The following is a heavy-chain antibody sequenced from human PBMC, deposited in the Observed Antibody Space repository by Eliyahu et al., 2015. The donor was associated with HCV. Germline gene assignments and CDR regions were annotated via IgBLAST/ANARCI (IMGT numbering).Heavy chain of an antibody. CDR1: GYXFTGYY. D-gene: IGHD2-2*01. V-gene: IGHV1-2*02. Sequence: QVQLVQSGAEVKKPGASVXVSXKASGYXFTGYYMHXVXQAPGQGLEWMGWINPNSGGTNYAXKFQGRVTMTRDTSISTAYMELSRLRSDDTAVYYCAVLLGYCSSTSCQQSVRGMDVWGQGTTVTVSS. CDR3: AVLLGYCSSTSCQQSVRGMDV. J-gene: IGHJ6*02. CDR2: INPNSGGT.